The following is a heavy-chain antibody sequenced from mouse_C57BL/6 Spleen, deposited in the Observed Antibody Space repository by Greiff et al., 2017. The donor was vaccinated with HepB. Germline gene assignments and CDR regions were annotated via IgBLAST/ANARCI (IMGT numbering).Heavy chain of an antibody. CDR3: ARVGFNAMDH. CDR1: GYTFTSYW. J-gene: IGHJ4*01. CDR2: IDPSDSYT. Sequence: VQLQQPGAELVMPGASVKLSCKASGYTFTSYWMHWVKQRPGQGLEWIGEIDPSDSYTNYNQKFKGKSTLTVDKSSSTAYMQLSSLTSEDSAVYYCARVGFNAMDHWGQGTSVTVSS. V-gene: IGHV1-69*01. D-gene: IGHD2-2*01.